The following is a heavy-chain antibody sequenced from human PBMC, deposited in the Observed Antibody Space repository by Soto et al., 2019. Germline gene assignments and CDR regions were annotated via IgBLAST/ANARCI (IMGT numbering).Heavy chain of an antibody. D-gene: IGHD3-22*01. CDR3: ARVPYYYDSSGYYYHAGAFDY. CDR2: IYYSGST. J-gene: IGHJ4*02. Sequence: QVQLQESGPGLVKPSETLSLTCTVSGGSISSYYWSWIRQPPGKGLEWIGYIYYSGSTNYNPSLKSRVTISVDTSKNQFSLKLSSVTAADTAVYYCARVPYYYDSSGYYYHAGAFDYWGQGTLVTVSS. V-gene: IGHV4-59*01. CDR1: GGSISSYY.